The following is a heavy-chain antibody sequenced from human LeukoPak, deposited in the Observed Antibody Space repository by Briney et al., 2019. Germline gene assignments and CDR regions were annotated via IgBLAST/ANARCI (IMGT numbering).Heavy chain of an antibody. CDR3: AKEEYSGCYFDY. Sequence: GGSLRLSCAASGFTFSSYAMSWVRQAPGKGLEWVSAISGSGGSTYYADSVRGRFTISRDNSKDTPCLQMNSLRAEDTAVYYCAKEEYSGCYFDYWGQGTLVTVSS. CDR2: ISGSGGST. V-gene: IGHV3-23*01. CDR1: GFTFSSYA. J-gene: IGHJ4*02. D-gene: IGHD1-26*01.